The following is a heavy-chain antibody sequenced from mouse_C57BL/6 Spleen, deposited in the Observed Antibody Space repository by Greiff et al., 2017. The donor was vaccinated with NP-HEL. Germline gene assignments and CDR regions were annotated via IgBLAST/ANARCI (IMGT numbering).Heavy chain of an antibody. V-gene: IGHV5-6*02. D-gene: IGHD1-1*01. CDR1: GFTFSSYG. Sequence: EVKLVESGGDLVKPGGSLKLSCAASGFTFSSYGMSWVRQTPDKRLEWVATISSGGSYTYYPDSVKGRFTISRDNAKNTLYLQMSSLKSEDTAMYYWARRAITTVVATGDFDYWGQGTTLTVSS. CDR2: ISSGGSYT. J-gene: IGHJ2*01. CDR3: ARRAITTVVATGDFDY.